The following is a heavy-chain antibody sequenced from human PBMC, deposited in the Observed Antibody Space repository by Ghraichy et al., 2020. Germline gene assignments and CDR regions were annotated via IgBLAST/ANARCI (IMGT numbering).Heavy chain of an antibody. Sequence: GGSLRLSCAASGFTFSSDAMSWVRQAPGKGLEWVPAISGSGGSTYYADSVKGRFTISRDNSKNTLYLQMNSLRAEDTAVYYCATDDYGDSYGDYWGQGTLVTVSS. V-gene: IGHV3-23*01. CDR1: GFTFSSDA. J-gene: IGHJ4*02. CDR3: ATDDYGDSYGDY. CDR2: ISGSGGST. D-gene: IGHD4-17*01.